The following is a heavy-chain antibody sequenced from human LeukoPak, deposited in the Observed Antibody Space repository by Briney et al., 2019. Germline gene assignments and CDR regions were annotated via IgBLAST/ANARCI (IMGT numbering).Heavy chain of an antibody. V-gene: IGHV3-30*02. CDR2: IRYDGSNK. D-gene: IGHD3-16*01. J-gene: IGHJ5*02. CDR1: GFTFSTYG. CDR3: AIFDFLFGEIDNWFDP. Sequence: PGGSLRLSCAASGFTFSTYGMHWVRQAPGKGLEWVAFIRYDGSNKYYADSVKGRFTISRDNSKNTLYLQMSSLKASDTAMYYCAIFDFLFGEIDNWFDPWGQGTQVTVSS.